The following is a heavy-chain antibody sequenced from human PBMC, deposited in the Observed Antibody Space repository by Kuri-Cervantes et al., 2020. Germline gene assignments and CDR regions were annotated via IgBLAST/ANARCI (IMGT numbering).Heavy chain of an antibody. V-gene: IGHV3-9*01. J-gene: IGHJ5*02. CDR1: GFILDDYA. D-gene: IGHD3-22*01. CDR2: ISWNSGDI. CDR3: AGDSSGLNWFDP. Sequence: GGSLRLSCEASGFILDDYAIHWVRQAPGKGLEWVSGISWNSGDIGYADSVKGRFTISRDNAKNSLYLQMNSLRAEDTAVYYCAGDSSGLNWFDPWGQGTLVTVSS.